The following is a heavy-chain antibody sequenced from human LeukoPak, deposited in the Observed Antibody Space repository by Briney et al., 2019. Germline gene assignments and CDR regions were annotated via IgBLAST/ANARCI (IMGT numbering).Heavy chain of an antibody. CDR3: ARAPTFYRAPFDY. CDR2: ISYDGSNK. D-gene: IGHD2/OR15-2a*01. CDR1: GFTFSSYA. V-gene: IGHV3-30*04. J-gene: IGHJ4*02. Sequence: GGSLRLSCAASGFTFSSYAMHWVRQTPGKGLEWVAVISYDGSNKYYADSVKGRFTISRDNSKNTLYLQMNSLRVEDTAVYYCARAPTFYRAPFDYWGQGTLVTVSS.